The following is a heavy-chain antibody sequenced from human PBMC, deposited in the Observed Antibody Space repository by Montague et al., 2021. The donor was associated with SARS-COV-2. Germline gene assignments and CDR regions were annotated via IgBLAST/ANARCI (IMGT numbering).Heavy chain of an antibody. CDR2: IDWDDDK. CDR1: GFSLSTSGMC. Sequence: PALVKPTQTLTLTCTFSGFSLSTSGMCVSWIRQPPGKALEWLALIDWDDDKYYSTSLKTRLTISKDTSKNQVVLTTTNMDPVDTATYYCARIQAERWPNYYYYGMDVWGQGTTVTVSS. V-gene: IGHV2-70*01. J-gene: IGHJ6*02. CDR3: ARIQAERWPNYYYYGMDV. D-gene: IGHD5-24*01.